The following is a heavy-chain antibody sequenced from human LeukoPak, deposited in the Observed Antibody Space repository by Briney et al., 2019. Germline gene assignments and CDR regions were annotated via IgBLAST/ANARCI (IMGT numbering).Heavy chain of an antibody. CDR3: ARGPHGLQLWHYFDY. J-gene: IGHJ4*02. CDR1: GFSVSDKY. Sequence: GGSLRLSCAASGFSVSDKYMTWVRQAPGKGLEWLSIIYSGGGTFYADSVKGRFTISRDTSKNTVYLEMNSLRLDDTAVYYCARGPHGLQLWHYFDYWGLGTLVTVSS. D-gene: IGHD5-18*01. CDR2: IYSGGGT. V-gene: IGHV3-66*02.